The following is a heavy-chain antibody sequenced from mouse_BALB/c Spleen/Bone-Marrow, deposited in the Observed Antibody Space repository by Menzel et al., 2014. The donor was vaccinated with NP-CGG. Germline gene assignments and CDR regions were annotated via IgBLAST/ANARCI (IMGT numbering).Heavy chain of an antibody. CDR1: GLSLTTYG. J-gene: IGHJ3*01. CDR3: AIVLAD. Sequence: AQGVESGPGLAPSSSSLSITCTASGLSLTTYGVHWVRLSPGKGLEWLGVIWNIGTTDYNAAFISRLSITKDNSKSQVCFKMNSQKADDTAIYYCAIVLADWGHGTVVAVS. V-gene: IGHV2-4-1*01. CDR2: IWNIGTT.